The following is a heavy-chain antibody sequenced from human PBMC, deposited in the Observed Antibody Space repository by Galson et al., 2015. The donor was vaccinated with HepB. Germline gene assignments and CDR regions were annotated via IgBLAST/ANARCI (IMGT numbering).Heavy chain of an antibody. Sequence: SVKVSCKASGGTFRSYTFSWVRQAPGQGLEWMGRIITILGIINSAQSFQGRLTITADKSTSTVYMELSSLRSEDTAVYYCARSPTGPGGLDVWGQGTTVTVSS. CDR1: GGTFRSYT. D-gene: IGHD3-10*01. J-gene: IGHJ6*02. CDR3: ARSPTGPGGLDV. V-gene: IGHV1-69*02. CDR2: IITILGII.